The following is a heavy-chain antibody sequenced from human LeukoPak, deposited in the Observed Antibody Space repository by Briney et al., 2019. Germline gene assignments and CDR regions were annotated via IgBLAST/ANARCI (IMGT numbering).Heavy chain of an antibody. CDR2: IYYGGST. D-gene: IGHD1-26*01. J-gene: IGHJ4*02. CDR1: DGSISGNY. CDR3: ARTRSSGTCDY. Sequence: SETLSLTCTVSDGSISGNYWSWIRQPPGKGLEWIGYIYYGGSTNYSPSLKSRVTISVDVSKNQFSLKLNSVTAADTAVYYCARTRSSGTCDYWGQGTLVTVSS. V-gene: IGHV4-59*01.